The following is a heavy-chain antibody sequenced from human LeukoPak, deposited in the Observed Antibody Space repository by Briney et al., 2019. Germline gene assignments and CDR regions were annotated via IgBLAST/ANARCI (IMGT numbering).Heavy chain of an antibody. V-gene: IGHV4-4*07. CDR3: VRDGPSWGLL. J-gene: IGHJ4*02. Sequence: PSETLSLTCTVSGCSIGTYYWSWIRQPAGKGLEWIGRIFTTGGANYNPSLKSRVTMSLDTSKNLFSLKLNSVTAADTAVYYCVRDGPSWGLLWGQGALVTVSS. D-gene: IGHD3-16*01. CDR1: GCSIGTYY. CDR2: IFTTGGA.